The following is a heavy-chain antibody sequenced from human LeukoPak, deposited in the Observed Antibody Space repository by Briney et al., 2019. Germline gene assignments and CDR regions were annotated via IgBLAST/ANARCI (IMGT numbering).Heavy chain of an antibody. V-gene: IGHV3-15*01. CDR3: TTESYDSSGYYVDY. CDR2: IKSKTDGGTT. CDR1: GFTFSNAW. J-gene: IGHJ4*02. D-gene: IGHD3-22*01. Sequence: GGSLRLSCAASGFTFSNAWMSWVRHAPGKGREWVGRIKSKTDGGTTDYAARVKGRFTISRDDSKNTLYLQMNSLKTEDTAVYYCTTESYDSSGYYVDYWGQGTLVTVSS.